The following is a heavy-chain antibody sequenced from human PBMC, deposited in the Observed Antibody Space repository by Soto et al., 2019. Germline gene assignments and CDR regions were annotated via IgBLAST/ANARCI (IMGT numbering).Heavy chain of an antibody. J-gene: IGHJ4*02. V-gene: IGHV3-15*07. D-gene: IGHD3-3*01. CDR1: GFTFSNAW. CDR3: TTRYYDFWSGYRIFDY. Sequence: GGSLRLSCAASGFTFSNAWMNWVRQAPGKGLEWVGRIKSKTYGGTTTYAAPEKGRFTISSDDSKNTLYLQMNSLKTEDTAVYYCTTRYYDFWSGYRIFDYWGQGTLVTVSS. CDR2: IKSKTYGGTT.